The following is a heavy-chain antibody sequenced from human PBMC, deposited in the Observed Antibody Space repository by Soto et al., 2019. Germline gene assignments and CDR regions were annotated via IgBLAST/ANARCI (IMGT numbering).Heavy chain of an antibody. V-gene: IGHV4-39*02. CDR3: ASHHFWNAFYFDY. D-gene: IGHD3-3*02. CDR1: GGSISGSSYY. J-gene: IGHJ4*02. CDR2: MFYSGST. Sequence: SETLSLTCTGSGGSISGSSYYWGWIRQPPGKGLEWIGSMFYSGSTYYNPSLKSRVTISVDTSKNHFSLKLSSVTAADTAVYFCASHHFWNAFYFDYWGQGTLVTVSS.